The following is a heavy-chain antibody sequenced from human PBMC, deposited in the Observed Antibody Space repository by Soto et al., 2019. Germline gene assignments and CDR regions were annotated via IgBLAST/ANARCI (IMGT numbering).Heavy chain of an antibody. CDR3: AGKQWEPSGNYYFDY. J-gene: IGHJ4*02. V-gene: IGHV3-11*06. CDR1: GFTFSDYY. D-gene: IGHD1-26*01. Sequence: QVQLVEPGGGLVKPGGSLRLSCATSGFTFSDYYMSWVRQAPGKGLEWVSYISSSSTYTNYADSVKGRFTISRDNAKNSLYLQMNSLRAEDTAVYYCAGKQWEPSGNYYFDYWGQGTLVTVSS. CDR2: ISSSSTYT.